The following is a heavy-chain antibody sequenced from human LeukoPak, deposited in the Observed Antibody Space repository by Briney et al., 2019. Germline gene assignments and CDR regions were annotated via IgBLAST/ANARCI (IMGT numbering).Heavy chain of an antibody. CDR3: ARDGSSWGFDP. V-gene: IGHV4-4*07. CDR2: IYTSGST. D-gene: IGHD6-13*01. J-gene: IGHJ5*02. Sequence: TSETLSLTCTVSSGSISSYYWSWIRQPAGKGLEWIGRIYTSGSTNYNPSLKSRVTISVDTSKNQFSLKLSSVTAADTAVYYCARDGSSWGFDPWGQGTLVTVSS. CDR1: SGSISSYY.